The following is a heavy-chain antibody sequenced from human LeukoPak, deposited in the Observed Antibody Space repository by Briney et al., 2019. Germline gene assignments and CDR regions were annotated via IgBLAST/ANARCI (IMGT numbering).Heavy chain of an antibody. Sequence: GGSLRLSCEVSGFSISTNYMSWVRQAPGKGLEWISVIYNDGSTYYADSVKGRFTISRDNSKNTLYLQMSSLRAEDTAVYYCVTAVYGDYAFDYWGQGTLVTVSS. CDR3: VTAVYGDYAFDY. J-gene: IGHJ4*02. CDR1: GFSISTNY. V-gene: IGHV3-53*05. D-gene: IGHD4-17*01. CDR2: IYNDGST.